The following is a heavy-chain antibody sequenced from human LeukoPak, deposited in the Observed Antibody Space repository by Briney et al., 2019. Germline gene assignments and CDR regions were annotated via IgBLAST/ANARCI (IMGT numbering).Heavy chain of an antibody. J-gene: IGHJ6*02. D-gene: IGHD3-3*01. CDR3: AKEEEIFGVSYYGMDV. CDR1: GFTFRNYG. V-gene: IGHV3-30*18. CDR2: ISYDGSNK. Sequence: HPGGSLRLSCAASGFTFRNYGMHWVRQVPGKGLEWVAVISYDGSNKYFADSVKGRFTISRDNSKNTLYLQMNSLRAEDTAVYYCAKEEEIFGVSYYGMDVWGQGTTVTVSS.